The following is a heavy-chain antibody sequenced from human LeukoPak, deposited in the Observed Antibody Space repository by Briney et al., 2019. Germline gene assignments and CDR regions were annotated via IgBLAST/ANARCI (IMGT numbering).Heavy chain of an antibody. CDR3: AGTLYCSSTSCPKAGAFDI. Sequence: SETLSLTCTVSGGSISSSSYCWGWIRPPPGKGLEWIRSIYYSASTNYNPSLKSRVTISVDTSKNQFSLKLSSVTAADTAVYYCAGTLYCSSTSCPKAGAFDIWGQGTMVTVSS. CDR2: IYYSAST. CDR1: GGSISSSSYC. D-gene: IGHD2-2*01. V-gene: IGHV4-39*01. J-gene: IGHJ3*02.